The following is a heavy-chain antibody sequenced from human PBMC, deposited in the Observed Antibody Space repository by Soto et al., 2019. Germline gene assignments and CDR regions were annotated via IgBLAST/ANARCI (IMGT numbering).Heavy chain of an antibody. Sequence: PGGSLRLSCAASGFTFSNYPMSWVRQAPGKGLEWVSGISGSGETPYYADSVKGRFTISRDNYKNMLYLQMNSLRAEDTAVYYCAREDDSGGYRFGLWGQGTLVTVSS. CDR2: ISGSGETP. V-gene: IGHV3-23*01. D-gene: IGHD3-22*01. CDR3: AREDDSGGYRFGL. CDR1: GFTFSNYP. J-gene: IGHJ4*02.